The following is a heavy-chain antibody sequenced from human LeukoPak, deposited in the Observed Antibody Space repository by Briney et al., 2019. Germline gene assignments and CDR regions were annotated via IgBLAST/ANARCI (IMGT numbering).Heavy chain of an antibody. Sequence: SETLSLTCAVSGGSFSSCYYYWRWLRQPPGRGLEWVRYIYYSRSTYYNPSIESRVTISVDPSKNQSPLKLSSVTAADTAVYYCARAFSVDYDSSGYTPWDAFDIWGQGTMVTVSS. CDR3: ARAFSVDYDSSGYTPWDAFDI. J-gene: IGHJ3*02. CDR2: IYYSRST. V-gene: IGHV4-30-4*08. D-gene: IGHD3-22*01. CDR1: GGSFSSCYYY.